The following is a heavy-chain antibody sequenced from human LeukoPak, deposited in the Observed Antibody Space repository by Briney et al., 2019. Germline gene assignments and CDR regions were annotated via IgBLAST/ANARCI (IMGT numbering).Heavy chain of an antibody. CDR2: IKQDGSEK. V-gene: IGHV3-7*01. J-gene: IGHJ4*02. D-gene: IGHD5-18*01. Sequence: GGSLRLSCAVSGFTFSSYWMSWVRQAPGKGLEWVANIKQDGSEKYYVDSVKGRFTISRDNAKNSLYLQMNSLRAEDTAVYYCARVRYSYGYKLDYWGQGTLVTVSS. CDR1: GFTFSSYW. CDR3: ARVRYSYGYKLDY.